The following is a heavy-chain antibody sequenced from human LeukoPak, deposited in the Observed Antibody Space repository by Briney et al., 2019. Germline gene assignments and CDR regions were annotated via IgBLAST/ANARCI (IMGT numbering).Heavy chain of an antibody. CDR1: GFTFSSYS. J-gene: IGHJ3*02. D-gene: IGHD5-18*01. CDR2: ISSSSSYI. Sequence: TGGSLRLSCAASGFTFSSYSMNWVRQAPGKGLEWVSSISSSSSYIYYADSVKGRFTISRDNAENSLYLQMNSLRAEDTAVYYCAREGRTAMAGGDAFDIWGQGTMVTVSS. V-gene: IGHV3-21*01. CDR3: AREGRTAMAGGDAFDI.